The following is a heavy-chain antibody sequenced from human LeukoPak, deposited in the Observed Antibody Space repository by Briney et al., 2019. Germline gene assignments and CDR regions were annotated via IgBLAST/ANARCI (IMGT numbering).Heavy chain of an antibody. V-gene: IGHV1-3*01. CDR2: INAGNGNT. D-gene: IGHD3-10*01. CDR3: ARGIWFGELLGAWFDP. CDR1: GYTFTIYA. Sequence: ASVKVSFKASGYTFTIYAMHWVRQAPGQRREWMGWINAGNGNTKYSQKFQGRVTITRDTSASTAYMELSSLRSEDTAVYYCARGIWFGELLGAWFDPWGQRTLVTVSS. J-gene: IGHJ5*02.